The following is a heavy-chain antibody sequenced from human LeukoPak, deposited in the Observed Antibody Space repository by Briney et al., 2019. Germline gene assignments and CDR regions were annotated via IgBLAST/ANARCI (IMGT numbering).Heavy chain of an antibody. CDR1: GFTFSSYG. CDR3: AKTASSSWGFFDC. D-gene: IGHD6-13*01. Sequence: GGSLRLSCAASGFTFSSYGIHWVRQAPGKGLEWVAFIRSDGSIKYYADSVKGRFTISRDNSKNTLYLEINSLRADDTAIYYCAKTASSSWGFFDCWGQGTLVTVSS. CDR2: IRSDGSIK. J-gene: IGHJ4*02. V-gene: IGHV3-30*02.